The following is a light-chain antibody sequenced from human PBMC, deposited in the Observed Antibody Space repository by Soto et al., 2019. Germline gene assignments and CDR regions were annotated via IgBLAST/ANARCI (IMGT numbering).Light chain of an antibody. J-gene: IGKJ1*01. Sequence: DIQMTQSPSTLSASVGDRVTITCRASQSISSWLAWYQQKPGKAPKLLISGASTLESGVPSRFSGSGSVTEFTLTISNLQPDDFATYYCQQYGAFGQGTKVDIK. V-gene: IGKV1-5*01. CDR2: GAS. CDR3: QQYGA. CDR1: QSISSW.